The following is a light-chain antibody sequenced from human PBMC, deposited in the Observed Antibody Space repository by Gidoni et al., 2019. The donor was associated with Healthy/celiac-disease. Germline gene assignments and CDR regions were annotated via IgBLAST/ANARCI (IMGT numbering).Light chain of an antibody. CDR3: QQYNSYWT. CDR2: DAS. CDR1: PSISSW. Sequence: IQLTQSPSTLSASVGDRVTITCRASPSISSWLAWYQQKPGKAPKLLIYDASWLESGVPSRFSGSGSGTEFTLTISSLQPDDFATYYCQQYNSYWTFGQGTKVEIK. J-gene: IGKJ1*01. V-gene: IGKV1-5*01.